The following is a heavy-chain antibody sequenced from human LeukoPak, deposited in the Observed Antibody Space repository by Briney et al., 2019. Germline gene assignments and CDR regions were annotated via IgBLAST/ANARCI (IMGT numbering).Heavy chain of an antibody. CDR3: AREPGHTAMGYYFDY. CDR1: GFTFSSYS. Sequence: GGSLRLSCAASGFTFSSYSMNWVRQAPGEGLEWVSSISSSSSYIYYADSVKGRFTISRDNAKNSLYLQMNSLRAEDTAVYYCAREPGHTAMGYYFDYWGQGTLVTVSS. D-gene: IGHD5-18*01. CDR2: ISSSSSYI. J-gene: IGHJ4*02. V-gene: IGHV3-21*01.